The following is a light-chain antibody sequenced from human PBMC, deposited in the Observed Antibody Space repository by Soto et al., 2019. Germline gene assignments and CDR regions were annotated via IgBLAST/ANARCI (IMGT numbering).Light chain of an antibody. CDR3: QQYGSSPPYT. CDR1: QSVSGSY. CDR2: DAS. Sequence: EIVLPQSPGTLSLSPGDRATLSCRASQSVSGSYLAWYQHKPGQAPRLLIYDASSRATGIPDRFSGSGSGTDFHLTIRRLEPEDFAVYYWQQYGSSPPYTFGQGTKLEIK. V-gene: IGKV3-20*01. J-gene: IGKJ2*01.